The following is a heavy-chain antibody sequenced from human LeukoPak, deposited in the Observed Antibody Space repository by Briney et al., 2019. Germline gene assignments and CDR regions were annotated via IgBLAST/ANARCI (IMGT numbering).Heavy chain of an antibody. CDR2: ISYDGSNK. J-gene: IGHJ5*02. CDR3: AREYSNYGWFDP. V-gene: IGHV3-30*04. CDR1: GFTFSSYA. D-gene: IGHD4-11*01. Sequence: QSGGSLRLSCAASGFTFSSYAMHWVRQAPGKGLEWVAVISYDGSNKYYADSVKGRFTISRDNSKNTLYLQMNSLRAEDTAVYYCAREYSNYGWFDPWGQGTLVTVSS.